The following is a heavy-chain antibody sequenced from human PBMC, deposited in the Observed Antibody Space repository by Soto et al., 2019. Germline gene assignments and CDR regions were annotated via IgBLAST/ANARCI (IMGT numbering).Heavy chain of an antibody. CDR2: IIPIFGTA. Sequence: SVKVSCKASGGTFSRYAISWVRQAPGQGLEWMGGIIPIFGTANYAQKFQGRVTITADESTSTAYIELSSLRSEDTAVYYCARIHSSGWYDAFDIWGQGTMVTVSS. J-gene: IGHJ3*02. CDR1: GGTFSRYA. D-gene: IGHD6-19*01. CDR3: ARIHSSGWYDAFDI. V-gene: IGHV1-69*13.